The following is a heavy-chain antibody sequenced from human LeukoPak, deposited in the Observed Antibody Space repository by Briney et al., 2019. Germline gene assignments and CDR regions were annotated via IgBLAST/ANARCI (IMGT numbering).Heavy chain of an antibody. V-gene: IGHV3-23*01. CDR1: GFTFNYYA. J-gene: IGHJ4*02. CDR2: TSIGGTSA. CDR3: ARDLVPSAEYDFDH. D-gene: IGHD2-2*01. Sequence: PGGSLRLSCAASGFTFNYYAMSWVRQAPGKGLEWVSGTSIGGTSAYFADSVKGRFTISRDNSKNTLYLQMNSLRVEDTAVYYCARDLVPSAEYDFDHWGQGTLVTVSS.